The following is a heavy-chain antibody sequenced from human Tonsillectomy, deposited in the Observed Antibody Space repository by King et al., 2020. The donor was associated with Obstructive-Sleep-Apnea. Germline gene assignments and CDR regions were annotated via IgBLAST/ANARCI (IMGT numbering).Heavy chain of an antibody. CDR1: GFTFSSYW. CDR2: INSDGSSK. J-gene: IGHJ4*02. Sequence: VQLVESGGGLVQPGGSLRLSCAASGFTFSSYWMHWVRQAPGKGLVWVSRINSDGSSKSNADSVKGLFTISRDNDKNTLYLQMNSLRAEDTAVYYCARVPKGEIYSSGYYWAVDYWGQGTLVTVSS. V-gene: IGHV3-74*01. D-gene: IGHD3-22*01. CDR3: ARVPKGEIYSSGYYWAVDY.